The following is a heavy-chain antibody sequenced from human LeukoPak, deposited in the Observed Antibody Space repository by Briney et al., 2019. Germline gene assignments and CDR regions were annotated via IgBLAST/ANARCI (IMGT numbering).Heavy chain of an antibody. V-gene: IGHV1-8*02. CDR2: MNPNSGNT. Sequence: ASVKVSCKASGGTFSSYAISWVRQATGQGLEWMGWMNPNSGNTGYAQKFQGRVTMTRNTSISTAYMELSSLRSEDTAVYYCARGWELPCAFDIWGQGTMVTVSS. CDR1: GGTFSSYA. J-gene: IGHJ3*02. D-gene: IGHD5-24*01. CDR3: ARGWELPCAFDI.